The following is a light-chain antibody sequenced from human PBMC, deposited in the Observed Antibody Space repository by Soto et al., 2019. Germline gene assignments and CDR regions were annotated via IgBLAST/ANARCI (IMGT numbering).Light chain of an antibody. V-gene: IGKV3-20*01. CDR1: QSVSSSY. J-gene: IGKJ2*01. Sequence: EIVLTQSPGTLSLSPGERATLSCRASQSVSSSYLAWYQQKPGQAPRLLIYDASSRATGIPDRFSGSGSGTDFTLTISSLEPEDFAVYFCQQYCSSPYTFGQGTKLEIK. CDR2: DAS. CDR3: QQYCSSPYT.